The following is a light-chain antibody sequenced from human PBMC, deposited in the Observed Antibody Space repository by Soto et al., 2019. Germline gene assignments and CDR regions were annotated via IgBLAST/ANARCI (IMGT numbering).Light chain of an antibody. CDR3: QQHTSSPHRYT. Sequence: EIVLTQSPGTLSLSPGERATLSCRASQSVSSSYLVWYQQKGGQAPRLLISGASSRATGIPDRFSGSGSGTDFTLTISRLEPEDFAVYYCQQHTSSPHRYTLGQGTRLEIK. J-gene: IGKJ2*01. V-gene: IGKV3-20*01. CDR1: QSVSSSY. CDR2: GAS.